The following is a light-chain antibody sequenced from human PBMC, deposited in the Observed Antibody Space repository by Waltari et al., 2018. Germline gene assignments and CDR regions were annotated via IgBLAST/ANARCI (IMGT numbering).Light chain of an antibody. J-gene: IGKJ2*01. CDR1: QSVSSY. CDR3: QQYGSSPRT. V-gene: IGKV3-20*01. CDR2: AAS. Sequence: EMVLTQSPGTLSLSPGERATLSCRASQSVSSYLAWYQQRPGQAPRLLIYAASSRATGIPDTFSGSGSGTDFTLTISRVEPEDFAMYDCQQYGSSPRTFGQGTKLEI.